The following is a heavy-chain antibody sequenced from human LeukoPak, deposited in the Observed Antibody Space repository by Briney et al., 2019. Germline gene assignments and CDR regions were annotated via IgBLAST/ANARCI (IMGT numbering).Heavy chain of an antibody. J-gene: IGHJ4*02. D-gene: IGHD3-10*01. Sequence: GGSLRLSCAASGFIFNNYGLIWVRQAPGKGLEWVSAISNDGGGTQYADFVEGRFTISRDNSKNTLFLQMSSLRAEDTAVYYCGRVIAGAIDYWGQGTLVTVSS. CDR3: GRVIAGAIDY. CDR2: ISNDGGGT. V-gene: IGHV3-23*01. CDR1: GFIFNNYG.